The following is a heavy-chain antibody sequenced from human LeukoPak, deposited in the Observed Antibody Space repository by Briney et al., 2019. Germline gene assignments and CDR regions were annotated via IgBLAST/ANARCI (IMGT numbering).Heavy chain of an antibody. V-gene: IGHV3-23*01. Sequence: GGSLRLSCAASGFTFSSYAMSWVRQAPGKGLEWVSAISGSGGSTYYADSVKGRFTISRDNSKNTLYLQMNSLRAEDTAVYYCAKNALFGVVISYFDYWAREPWSPSPQ. CDR1: GFTFSSYA. D-gene: IGHD3-3*01. CDR3: AKNALFGVVISYFDY. CDR2: ISGSGGST. J-gene: IGHJ4*02.